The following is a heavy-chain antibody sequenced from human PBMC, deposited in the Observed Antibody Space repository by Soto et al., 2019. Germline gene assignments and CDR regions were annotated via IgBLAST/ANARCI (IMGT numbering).Heavy chain of an antibody. J-gene: IGHJ4*02. CDR2: ISYDGSNK. D-gene: IGHD6-13*01. Sequence: GGSLRLSCAASGFTFSCYAMHWVRQAPGKGLEGVAVISYDGSNKYYADSVKGRFTISRDNSKNTLYLQMNSLRAEDTAVYYCARDLLSDSSNYYCDYWGQGTLVTVSS. CDR3: ARDLLSDSSNYYCDY. V-gene: IGHV3-30-3*01. CDR1: GFTFSCYA.